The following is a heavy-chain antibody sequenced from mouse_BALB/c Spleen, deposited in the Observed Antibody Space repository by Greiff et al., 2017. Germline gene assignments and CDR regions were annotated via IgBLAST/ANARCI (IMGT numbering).Heavy chain of an antibody. J-gene: IGHJ2*01. CDR1: GFTFSSYG. CDR3: AREDYGNFDY. CDR2: INSNGGST. Sequence: EVKLVESGGGLVQPGGSLKLSCAASGFTFSSYGMSWVRQTPDKRLELVATINSNGGSTYYPDSVKGRFTISRDNAKNTLYLQMSSLKSEDTAMYYCAREDYGNFDYWGQGTTLTVSS. V-gene: IGHV5-6-3*01. D-gene: IGHD1-1*02.